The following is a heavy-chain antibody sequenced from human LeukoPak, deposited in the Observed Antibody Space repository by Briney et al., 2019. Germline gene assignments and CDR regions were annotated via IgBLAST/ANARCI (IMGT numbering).Heavy chain of an antibody. CDR3: ARDSGYCSSTSCSDY. J-gene: IGHJ4*02. CDR1: GGSISSGGYY. D-gene: IGHD2-2*01. Sequence: PSETLSLTCTVSGGSISSGGYYWRWIRQPPGKGLEWIGYIYHSGSTYYNPSLKSRVTISVDRPKNQFSLKLSSVTAADTAVYYCARDSGYCSSTSCSDYWGQGTLVTVSS. CDR2: IYHSGST. V-gene: IGHV4-30-2*01.